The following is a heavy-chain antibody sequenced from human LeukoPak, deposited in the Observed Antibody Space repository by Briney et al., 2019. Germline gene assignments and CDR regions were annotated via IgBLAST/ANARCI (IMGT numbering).Heavy chain of an antibody. V-gene: IGHV3-23*01. Sequence: PGGSLRLSCAASGFTFSSYAMSWVRQAPGKGLEWVSAISGSGGSTYYADSVRGRFTISRDNSKNTLYLQMNSLRAEDTAVYYCAKAEFRVWELPDYWGQGTLVTVSS. J-gene: IGHJ4*02. CDR1: GFTFSSYA. D-gene: IGHD1-26*01. CDR3: AKAEFRVWELPDY. CDR2: ISGSGGST.